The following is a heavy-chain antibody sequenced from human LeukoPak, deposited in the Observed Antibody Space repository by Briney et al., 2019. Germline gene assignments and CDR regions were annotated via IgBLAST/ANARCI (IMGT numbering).Heavy chain of an antibody. CDR3: AKLIWFGESLLDS. CDR2: VQYDGTNK. Sequence: GGSLRLSCAASGFSFSSYGMHWVRQAPGKGLEWVALVQYDGTNKYYADSVKGRFTVSRDNSKNTLYLEMNSLRAEDTAVYYCAKLIWFGESLLDSWGQGALVTVSS. D-gene: IGHD3-10*01. J-gene: IGHJ4*02. V-gene: IGHV3-30*02. CDR1: GFSFSSYG.